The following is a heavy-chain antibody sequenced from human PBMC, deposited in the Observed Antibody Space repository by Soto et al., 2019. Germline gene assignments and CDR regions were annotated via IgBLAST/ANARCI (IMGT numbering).Heavy chain of an antibody. Sequence: SETPSLTCTASCCSTKSYYWSWIRQPPGKGLEWIGYVYYSGSTKYNPSLKSRVTISIDRSKNRFSLKLNSVTAADTAVYYCARDPGILGSSNWFDPWGQGTLVTSPQ. J-gene: IGHJ5*02. V-gene: IGHV4-59*13. CDR3: ARDPGILGSSNWFDP. D-gene: IGHD1-20*01. CDR1: CCSTKSYY. CDR2: VYYSGST.